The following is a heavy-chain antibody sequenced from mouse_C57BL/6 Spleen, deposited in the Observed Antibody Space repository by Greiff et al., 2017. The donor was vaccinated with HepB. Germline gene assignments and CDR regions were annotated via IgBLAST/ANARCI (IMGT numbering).Heavy chain of an antibody. D-gene: IGHD2-3*01. CDR2: IDPSDSYT. J-gene: IGHJ2*01. CDR3: ARGGWGY. Sequence: QVQLQQPGAELVKPGASVKLSCKASGYTFTSYWMQWVKQRPGQGLEWIGEIDPSDSYTNYNQKFKGKATLTVDTSSSTADRQLSSLTTEDSAVYYCARGGWGYWGQGTTLTVSS. V-gene: IGHV1-50*01. CDR1: GYTFTSYW.